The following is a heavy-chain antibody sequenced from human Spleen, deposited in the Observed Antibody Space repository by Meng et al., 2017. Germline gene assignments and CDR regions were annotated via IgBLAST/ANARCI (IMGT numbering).Heavy chain of an antibody. D-gene: IGHD5-24*01. J-gene: IGHJ6*02. CDR3: GRVGRGGTEMANGMDV. Sequence: SETLSLTCAVYGGSFSAYYWNWIRQPPGKGLEWIGEINHSGTTNYNPSLKSRVTISVDTSKNQFSLKLSSVTAADKAVYYCGRVGRGGTEMANGMDVWGQGTTVTVSS. CDR2: INHSGTT. CDR1: GGSFSAYY. V-gene: IGHV4-34*01.